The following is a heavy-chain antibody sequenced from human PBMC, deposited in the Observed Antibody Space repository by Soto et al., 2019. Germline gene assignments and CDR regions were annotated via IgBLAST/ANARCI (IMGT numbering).Heavy chain of an antibody. V-gene: IGHV4-31*03. D-gene: IGHD1-26*01. CDR1: GGSIASGGYY. CDR2: IYYSGNT. J-gene: IGHJ3*02. CDR3: ARDSGSDSSDAFYI. Sequence: QVQLQESGPGLVKPSQTLSLTCTVSGGSIASGGYYWSWISQHPGKGLEWIGYIYYSGNTYYNPSLKSRVTITVDTSKNHFSLKLGSVTAADTAVYYCARDSGSDSSDAFYIWGQGTMVTFSS.